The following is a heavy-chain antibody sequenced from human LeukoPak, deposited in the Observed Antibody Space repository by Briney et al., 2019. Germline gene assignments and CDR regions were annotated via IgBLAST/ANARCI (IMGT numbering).Heavy chain of an antibody. Sequence: KPPENLSLTCTVSGDSISPYYWSWIRQPAGKGLEWIGRIYASGSTNYNPSHNPSLESRVTMSVDTSNNQFSLNLSSVTAADTAVYYCARDSGYDLTWGQGTLVTVSS. J-gene: IGHJ5*02. CDR1: GDSISPYY. CDR3: ARDSGYDLT. CDR2: IYASGST. D-gene: IGHD5-12*01. V-gene: IGHV4-4*07.